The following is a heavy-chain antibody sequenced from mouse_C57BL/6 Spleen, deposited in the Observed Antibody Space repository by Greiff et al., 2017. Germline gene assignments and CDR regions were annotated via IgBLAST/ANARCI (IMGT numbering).Heavy chain of an antibody. CDR1: GYTFTSDW. J-gene: IGHJ4*01. CDR3: TRTFAYYYAMDY. CDR2: IYTGNSDT. V-gene: IGHV1-5*01. Sequence: EVKLPQSGTVLARPGASVKMSCKTSGYTFTSDWMHWVKQRPGQGLEWIGAIYTGNSDTSYNQKFKGKAILTAVTSASTAYMELSSLTNEDSAVYYCTRTFAYYYAMDYWGQGTSVTVSS.